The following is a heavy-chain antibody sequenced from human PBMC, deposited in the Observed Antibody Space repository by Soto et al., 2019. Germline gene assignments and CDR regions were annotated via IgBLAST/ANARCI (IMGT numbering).Heavy chain of an antibody. D-gene: IGHD4-17*01. Sequence: GESLKISCTGSGYSFTSYWIGWVRQMPGKGLEWMGIIYPGDSDTRYSPSFQGQVTISADKSISTAYLQWSSLKASDTAMYYCARQPYGDYYYYGMDVWGQGTTVTVSS. V-gene: IGHV5-51*01. CDR3: ARQPYGDYYYYGMDV. J-gene: IGHJ6*02. CDR2: IYPGDSDT. CDR1: GYSFTSYW.